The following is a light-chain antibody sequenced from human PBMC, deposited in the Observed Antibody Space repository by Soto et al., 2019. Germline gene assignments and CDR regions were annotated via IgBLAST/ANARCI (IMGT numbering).Light chain of an antibody. CDR3: GSWDNSLSSWV. V-gene: IGLV1-51*02. J-gene: IGLJ2*01. Sequence: QSVLTQPPSMSAAPGQKVTISCSGSSSNIGNNYVSWFQQLPGTAPKLLIYENNKRPSGIPDRFSGSKSGTSATLGITGLQTGDEADYYCGSWDNSLSSWVFGGGTKLTV. CDR2: ENN. CDR1: SSNIGNNY.